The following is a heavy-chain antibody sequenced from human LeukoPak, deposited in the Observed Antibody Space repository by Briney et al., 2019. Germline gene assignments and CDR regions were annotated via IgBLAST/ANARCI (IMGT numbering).Heavy chain of an antibody. CDR1: GYTFTSYG. CDR3: AREGGYCSGGSCGMDV. V-gene: IGHV1-18*01. Sequence: ASVTVSCKASGYTFTSYGISWVRQAPGQGLEWMGWISAYNGNTNYAQKLQGRVTMTTDTSTSTAYMELRSLRSDDTAVYYCAREGGYCSGGSCGMDVWGQGTTVTVSS. J-gene: IGHJ6*02. CDR2: ISAYNGNT. D-gene: IGHD2-15*01.